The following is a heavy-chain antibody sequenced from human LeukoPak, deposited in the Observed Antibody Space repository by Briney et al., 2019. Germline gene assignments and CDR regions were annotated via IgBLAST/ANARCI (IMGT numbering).Heavy chain of an antibody. CDR1: GFTFSSYA. CDR3: AKNRGIYYSFDY. Sequence: GGSLRLSCAASGFTFSSYAMSWVRQAPGRGLEWVSGISGSGVSTYYADSVKGRFTVSRDNSKNTLYLQMSSLSAEDTAVYYCAKNRGIYYSFDYWGQGTLVTVSS. J-gene: IGHJ4*02. D-gene: IGHD1-26*01. V-gene: IGHV3-23*01. CDR2: ISGSGVST.